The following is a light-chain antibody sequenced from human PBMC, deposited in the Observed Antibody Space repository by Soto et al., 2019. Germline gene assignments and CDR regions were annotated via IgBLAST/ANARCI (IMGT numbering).Light chain of an antibody. J-gene: IGKJ5*01. V-gene: IGKV3D-15*01. CDR2: GAS. Sequence: PGDIVPITCRASQSISSWLAWYQQKPGKAPKLLIYGASSRATGIPDRFSGSGSGTEFTLTINSLQSEDSAVYYCQQHNQWPITFGQGTRLEIK. CDR3: QQHNQWPIT. CDR1: QSISSW.